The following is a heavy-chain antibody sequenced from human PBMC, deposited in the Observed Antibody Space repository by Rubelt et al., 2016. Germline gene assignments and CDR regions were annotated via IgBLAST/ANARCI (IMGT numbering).Heavy chain of an antibody. Sequence: QLQLQESGPGLVKPSETLSLTCTVSGASITSSGYYWGWIRQPPGKGLEWIGSIFYSGSFYYNPSLKSRVTISIDTSKNPSSRKLTSMTAADTAVYYCARPQYSWVSTIDYWGQGTLVTVSS. CDR3: ARPQYSWVSTIDY. V-gene: IGHV4-39*01. CDR1: GASITSSGYY. J-gene: IGHJ4*02. D-gene: IGHD6-13*01. CDR2: IFYSGSF.